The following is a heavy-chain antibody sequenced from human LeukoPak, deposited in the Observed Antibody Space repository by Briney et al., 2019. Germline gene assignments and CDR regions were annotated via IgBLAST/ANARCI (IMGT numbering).Heavy chain of an antibody. D-gene: IGHD4-17*01. J-gene: IGHJ6*03. CDR1: GFSFKSYA. Sequence: GGSLRLSCAASGFSFKSYAMSWVRQAPGKGLEWVSYISSSGSTIYYADSVKGRFTISRDNAKNSLYLQMNSLRAEDTAVYYCARDYGDYYYYYMDVWGKGTTVTVSS. V-gene: IGHV3-48*03. CDR2: ISSSGSTI. CDR3: ARDYGDYYYYYMDV.